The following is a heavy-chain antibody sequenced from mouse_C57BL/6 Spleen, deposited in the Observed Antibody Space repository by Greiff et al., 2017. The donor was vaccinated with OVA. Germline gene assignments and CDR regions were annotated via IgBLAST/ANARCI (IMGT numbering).Heavy chain of an antibody. J-gene: IGHJ4*01. V-gene: IGHV5-9*01. D-gene: IGHD2-3*01. CDR3: ARHGYDLGAMDY. Sequence: DVMLVESGGGLVKPGGSLKLSCAASGFTFSSYTMSWVRQTPEKRLEWVATISGGGGNTYYPDSVKGRFTISRDNAKNTLYLQMSSLRSEDTALYYCARHGYDLGAMDYWGQGTSVTVSS. CDR1: GFTFSSYT. CDR2: ISGGGGNT.